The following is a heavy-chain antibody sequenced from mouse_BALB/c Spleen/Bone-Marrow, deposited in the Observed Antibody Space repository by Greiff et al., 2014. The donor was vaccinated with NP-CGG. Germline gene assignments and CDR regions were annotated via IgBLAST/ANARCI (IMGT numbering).Heavy chain of an antibody. D-gene: IGHD2-10*02. Sequence: VQLKDSGPELVKPGASVKISCKASGYSFTGYFMNWVKQSHGKSLEWIGRINPYNGETFYNQKLKGKATLTADKSSSTAHMEFLSLTSEDSAVYYCGRGAKKYGNYLDYWGQGTTLTVSS. V-gene: IGHV1-37*01. J-gene: IGHJ2*01. CDR3: GRGAKKYGNYLDY. CDR2: INPYNGET. CDR1: GYSFTGYF.